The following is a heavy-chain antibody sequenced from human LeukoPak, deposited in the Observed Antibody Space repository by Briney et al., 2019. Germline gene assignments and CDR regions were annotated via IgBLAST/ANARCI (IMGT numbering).Heavy chain of an antibody. CDR1: GFTFSNAW. J-gene: IGHJ4*02. CDR2: IKSKTDGGTT. Sequence: GGSLRLSCAASGFTFSNAWMSWVRQAPGKGLEWVGRIKSKTDGGTTDYAAPVKGRFTISRDDSKNTLYLQMNSLKTEDTAVYYCARATAKQQLVSPLGYWGQGTLVTVSS. D-gene: IGHD6-13*01. V-gene: IGHV3-15*01. CDR3: ARATAKQQLVSPLGY.